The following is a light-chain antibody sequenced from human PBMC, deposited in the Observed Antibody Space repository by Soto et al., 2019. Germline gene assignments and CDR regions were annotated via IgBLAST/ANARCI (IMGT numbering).Light chain of an antibody. J-gene: IGKJ4*01. V-gene: IGKV1-39*01. CDR1: QSISSY. Sequence: DIPMTQSPSSLSASVGDRVTITCRASQSISSYLNWYQQKPGKAPKLLIYAASSLQSGVPSRFSDSGSGTDLTLTISSLQPEDFATYYCQQSYSTPFTFGGGTKVEIK. CDR2: AAS. CDR3: QQSYSTPFT.